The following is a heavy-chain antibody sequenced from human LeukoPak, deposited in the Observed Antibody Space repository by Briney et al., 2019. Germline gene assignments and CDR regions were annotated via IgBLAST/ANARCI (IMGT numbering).Heavy chain of an antibody. CDR1: GGSISSYY. J-gene: IGHJ4*02. CDR3: ARLGEELQIDY. CDR2: IYYSGST. V-gene: IGHV4-59*01. D-gene: IGHD1-26*01. Sequence: PSETLSLTCTVSGGSISSYYWSWIRQPPGKGLEWIGYIYYSGSTNYNPSLKSRVTISVDTSKNQFSLKLSSVTAADTAVYYCARLGEELQIDYWGQGTLVTVSP.